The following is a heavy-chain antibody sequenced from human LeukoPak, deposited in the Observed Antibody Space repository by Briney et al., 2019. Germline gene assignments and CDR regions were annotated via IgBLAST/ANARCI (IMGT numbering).Heavy chain of an antibody. J-gene: IGHJ5*01. Sequence: PGGSLRLSCAASGFTFSIYAMSWVRQAPGKGLEWVSSITSRDGGTFYTDPVKGRFTISRDNSRNMLYLQMNSLRDEDTAIYYCAKDRPNYYESNGDYYRRNGDSWGQGTLVTVSS. D-gene: IGHD3-22*01. CDR1: GFTFSIYA. CDR2: ITSRDGGT. V-gene: IGHV3-23*01. CDR3: AKDRPNYYESNGDYYRRNGDS.